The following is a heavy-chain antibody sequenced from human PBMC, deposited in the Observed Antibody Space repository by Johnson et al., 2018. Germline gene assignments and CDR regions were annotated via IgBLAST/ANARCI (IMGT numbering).Heavy chain of an antibody. Sequence: EVQLVESGGGLVKPGGSLRLSCAASGFTFSSYGMNWVRQAPGKGLEWVSFISTSSSYIYYADSVKGRFTISRDNAKNSLYLQMDSLRAEDTAVYYCARGTEWELPDYWGQGTLVTVSS. V-gene: IGHV3-21*01. CDR1: GFTFSSYG. CDR2: ISTSSSYI. D-gene: IGHD1-26*01. J-gene: IGHJ4*02. CDR3: ARGTEWELPDY.